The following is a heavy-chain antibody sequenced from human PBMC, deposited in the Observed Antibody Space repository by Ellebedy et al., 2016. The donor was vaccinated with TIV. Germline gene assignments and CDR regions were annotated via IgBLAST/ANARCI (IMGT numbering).Heavy chain of an antibody. J-gene: IGHJ6*02. Sequence: GGSLRLSXAASGFTFSNYAMSWVRQAPGKGLVWVSRINSDGSSTSYADSVKGRFTISRDNAKNTLYLQMNSLRAEDTAVYYCARETDVEDIVLMATYGMDVWGQGTTVTVSS. CDR2: INSDGSST. CDR3: ARETDVEDIVLMATYGMDV. CDR1: GFTFSNYA. D-gene: IGHD2-8*01. V-gene: IGHV3-74*01.